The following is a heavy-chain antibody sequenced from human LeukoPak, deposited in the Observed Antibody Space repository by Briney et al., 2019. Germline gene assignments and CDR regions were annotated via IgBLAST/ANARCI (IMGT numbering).Heavy chain of an antibody. CDR3: ARGGYSGYDYPWYNWFDP. J-gene: IGHJ5*02. Sequence: PGGSLRLSCAASGFTFSSYSMNWVRQAPGKGLEWVSSISSSSSYIYYADSVKGRFTISRDNAKNSLYLQMNSLRAEDTAVYYCARGGYSGYDYPWYNWFDPWGQGTLVTVSS. CDR2: ISSSSSYI. D-gene: IGHD5-12*01. CDR1: GFTFSSYS. V-gene: IGHV3-21*01.